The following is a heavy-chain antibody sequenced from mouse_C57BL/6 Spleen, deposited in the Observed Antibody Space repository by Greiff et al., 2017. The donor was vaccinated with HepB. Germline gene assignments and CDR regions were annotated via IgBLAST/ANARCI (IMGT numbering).Heavy chain of an antibody. CDR2: IYPGDGDT. J-gene: IGHJ2*01. V-gene: IGHV1-82*01. CDR1: GYAFSSSW. D-gene: IGHD4-1*01. Sequence: QVQLQQSGPELVKPGASVKISCKASGYAFSSSWMNWVKQRPGKGLEWIGRIYPGDGDTNYNGKFKGKATLTADKSSSTAYMQLSSLTSEDSAVYFGARSPNWACFDYWGQGTTLTVSS. CDR3: ARSPNWACFDY.